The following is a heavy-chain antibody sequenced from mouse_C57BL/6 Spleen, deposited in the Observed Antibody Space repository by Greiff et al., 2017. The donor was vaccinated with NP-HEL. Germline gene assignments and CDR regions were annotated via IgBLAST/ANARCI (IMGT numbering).Heavy chain of an antibody. CDR1: GFNIKDDY. J-gene: IGHJ3*01. Sequence: VQLQQSGAELVRPGASVKLSCTASGFNIKDDYMHWVKQRPEQGLEWIGWIDPENGDTEDASKFQGKATITADTSSNTAYLQLSSLTSEDTAVYYCTTNGSGFAYWGQGTLVTVSA. D-gene: IGHD1-1*01. V-gene: IGHV14-4*01. CDR2: IDPENGDT. CDR3: TTNGSGFAY.